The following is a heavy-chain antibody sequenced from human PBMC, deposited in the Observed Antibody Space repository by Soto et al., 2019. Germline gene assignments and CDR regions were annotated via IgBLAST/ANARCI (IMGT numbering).Heavy chain of an antibody. Sequence: LTLEQPTQAHTQTFNLAGFPISKNGMCVSWIRQPPGKALEWLALIDWDDDKYYSTSLKTRLTISKDTSKNQVVLTMTNMDPVDTSTYYCARMRSSGLFEYWGQGTLVTVSS. CDR3: ARMRSSGLFEY. CDR1: GFPISKNGMC. J-gene: IGHJ4*02. CDR2: IDWDDDK. D-gene: IGHD6-19*01. V-gene: IGHV2-70*01.